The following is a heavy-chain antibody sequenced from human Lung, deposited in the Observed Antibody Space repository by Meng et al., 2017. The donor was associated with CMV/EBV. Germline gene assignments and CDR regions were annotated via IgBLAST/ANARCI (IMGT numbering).Heavy chain of an antibody. CDR2: INHSGST. D-gene: IGHD3-3*01. V-gene: IGHV4-34*01. CDR1: GGSFSGYY. Sequence: SXTLSLXCAVYGGSFSGYYWSWIRQPPGKGLEWIGEINHSGSTNYNPSLKSRVTISVDTSKNQFSLKLSSVTAADTAVYYCARATYYDFWSGYPYFDYWGPGTXVTVSS. J-gene: IGHJ4*02. CDR3: ARATYYDFWSGYPYFDY.